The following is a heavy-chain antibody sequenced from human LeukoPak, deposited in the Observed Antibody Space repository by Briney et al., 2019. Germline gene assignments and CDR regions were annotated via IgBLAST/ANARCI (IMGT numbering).Heavy chain of an antibody. CDR1: GFTFSSYG. CDR3: AKDSSNYYGSPFDY. V-gene: IGHV3-30*18. Sequence: GRSLRLSCAASGFTFSSYGMHWVRQAPGKGLEWVAVISYDGSNKYYADSVKGRFTISGDNSKNTLYLQMNSLRAEDTAVYYCAKDSSNYYGSPFDYWGQGTLVTVSS. J-gene: IGHJ4*02. CDR2: ISYDGSNK. D-gene: IGHD3-10*01.